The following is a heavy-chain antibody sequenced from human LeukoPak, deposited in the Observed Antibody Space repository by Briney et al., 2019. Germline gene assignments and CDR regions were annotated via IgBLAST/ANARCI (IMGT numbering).Heavy chain of an antibody. J-gene: IGHJ4*02. D-gene: IGHD3-22*01. CDR2: ISSSSSYI. Sequence: GGSLRLSCAASRFTFSSYSMNWVRQAPGKGLEWVSSISSSSSYIYYADSVKGRFTISRDNAKNSLYLQMNSLRAEDTAVYYCAKSSSSYYDTSGYLDYWGQGTLVTVSS. V-gene: IGHV3-21*01. CDR1: RFTFSSYS. CDR3: AKSSSSYYDTSGYLDY.